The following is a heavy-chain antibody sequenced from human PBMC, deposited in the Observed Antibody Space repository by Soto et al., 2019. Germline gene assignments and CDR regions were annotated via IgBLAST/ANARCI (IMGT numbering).Heavy chain of an antibody. J-gene: IGHJ4*02. CDR3: AREINEYYDFWSGYVYFDY. D-gene: IGHD3-3*01. Sequence: QVQLVQSGAEVKKPGASVKVSCKASGYTFTSYAMHWVRQAPGQRLEWMGWINAGNGNTKYSQKFQGRVTITRDTHAREAYMRLRSQRLEETAIYYYAREINEYYDFWSGYVYFDYWGQGTLVTVSS. CDR2: INAGNGNT. V-gene: IGHV1-3*01. CDR1: GYTFTSYA.